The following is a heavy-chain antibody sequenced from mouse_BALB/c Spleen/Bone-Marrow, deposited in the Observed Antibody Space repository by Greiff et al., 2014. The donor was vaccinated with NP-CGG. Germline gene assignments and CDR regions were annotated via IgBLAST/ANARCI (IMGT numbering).Heavy chain of an antibody. Sequence: EVQLVESGGDLVYPGGSLKLSCAASGFTFNSYGMSWVRQTPDTRLEWVATINSGGTNTYYPDSMKGRFTISRDNAKNTLYLQMSSLRSEDTAMYYCTRRGIYDERTAMDYWGRGTSVTVSS. CDR1: GFTFNSYG. CDR3: TRRGIYDERTAMDY. D-gene: IGHD2-12*01. J-gene: IGHJ4*01. V-gene: IGHV5-6*01. CDR2: INSGGTNT.